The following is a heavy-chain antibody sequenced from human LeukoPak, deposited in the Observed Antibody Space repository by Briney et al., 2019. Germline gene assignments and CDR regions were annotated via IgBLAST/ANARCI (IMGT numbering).Heavy chain of an antibody. CDR1: GGSISSYY. J-gene: IGHJ4*02. Sequence: SETLSLACTVSGGSISSYYWSWIRQPPGKGLEWIGYIYYSGSTNYNPSLKSRVTISVDTSKNQFSLKLSSVTAADTAVYYCARVGVLDTAMPIYYFDYWGQGTLVTVSS. D-gene: IGHD5-18*01. V-gene: IGHV4-59*12. CDR2: IYYSGST. CDR3: ARVGVLDTAMPIYYFDY.